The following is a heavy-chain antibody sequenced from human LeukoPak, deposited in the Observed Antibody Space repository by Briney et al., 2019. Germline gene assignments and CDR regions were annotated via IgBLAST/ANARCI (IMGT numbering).Heavy chain of an antibody. V-gene: IGHV3-53*05. CDR2: IYSGDRR. J-gene: IGHJ4*01. D-gene: IGHD6-6*01. CDR1: GLSVRGSY. Sequence: PGGSLRLSCEVSGLSVRGSYMSWVRQAPGKGLEWVSVIYSGDRRYYADSVKGRFTISRDNAKNSLYLQMNSLRAEDTAVYYCATQGSSPLYYFDYWGQGTLVAVSS. CDR3: ATQGSSPLYYFDY.